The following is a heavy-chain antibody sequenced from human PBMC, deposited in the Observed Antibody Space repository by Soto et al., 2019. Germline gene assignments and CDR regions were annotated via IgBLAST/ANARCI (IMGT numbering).Heavy chain of an antibody. Sequence: ASVKVSCKASGGTFSSYAISWVRQAPGQGLEWMGGIIPILGIANYAQKFQGRVTITSDKSTSTAYMELSSLRSEDTAVYYCARVYPSLPYYDGSDSSGYYFDYWGQGTLVTVSS. CDR1: GGTFSSYA. CDR3: ARVYPSLPYYDGSDSSGYYFDY. V-gene: IGHV1-69*10. CDR2: IIPILGIA. J-gene: IGHJ4*02. D-gene: IGHD3-10*01.